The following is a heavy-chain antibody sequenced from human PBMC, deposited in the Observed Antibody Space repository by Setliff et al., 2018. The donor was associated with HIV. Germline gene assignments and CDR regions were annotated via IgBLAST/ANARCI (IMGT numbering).Heavy chain of an antibody. CDR2: ISSSSSYI. D-gene: IGHD5-12*01. CDR1: GFTFSGYS. CDR3: ASRRDGYNSAFDI. J-gene: IGHJ3*02. Sequence: PGGSLRLSCAASGFTFSGYSMNWVRQAPGKGLEWVSSISSSSSYIYYADSVKGRFTISRDNAKNSLFLQMNSLRAEDTALYYCASRRDGYNSAFDIWGQGTMVTVSS. V-gene: IGHV3-21*04.